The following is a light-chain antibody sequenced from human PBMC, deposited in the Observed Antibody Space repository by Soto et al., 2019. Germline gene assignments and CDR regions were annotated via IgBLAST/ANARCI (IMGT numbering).Light chain of an antibody. CDR1: QDIRSY. CDR3: QQGYSTQWT. CDR2: ATS. V-gene: IGKV1-39*01. J-gene: IGKJ1*01. Sequence: DIQMTQSPSSLSASVGDRVSITCRASQDIRSYLNCYQQKPGKAPELLIYATSNLQSGAPPRVRASGSGTDFTLTISSLQPEDFGTYYCQQGYSTQWTSGQGTKVEIK.